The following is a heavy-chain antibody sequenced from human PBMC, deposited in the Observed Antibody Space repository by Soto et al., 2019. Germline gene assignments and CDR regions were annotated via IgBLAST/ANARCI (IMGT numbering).Heavy chain of an antibody. CDR3: ARDRMVRGEGFDP. CDR1: GYTFTGYY. D-gene: IGHD3-10*01. V-gene: IGHV1-2*04. Sequence: ASVKVSCKASGYTFTGYYMHWVRQAPGQGLEWMGWINPNSGGTNYAQKFQGWVTMTRDTSISTAYMELSRLRSDDTAVYYCARDRMVRGEGFDPWGQGTLVTVSS. CDR2: INPNSGGT. J-gene: IGHJ5*02.